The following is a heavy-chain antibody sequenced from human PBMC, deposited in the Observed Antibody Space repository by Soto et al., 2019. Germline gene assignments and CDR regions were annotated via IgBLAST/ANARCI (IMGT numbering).Heavy chain of an antibody. CDR1: GYTFTSYG. V-gene: IGHV1-18*04. Sequence: ASVKVSCKASGYTFTSYGISWVRQAPGQGLEWMGWISAYNGNTNYAQKLQGRVTMTTDTSTSTAYMELRSLRSDDTAVYYCARGKRYCSSTSCYKTDYYYYGTDVWGQGTKVTV. J-gene: IGHJ6*02. CDR3: ARGKRYCSSTSCYKTDYYYYGTDV. CDR2: ISAYNGNT. D-gene: IGHD2-2*02.